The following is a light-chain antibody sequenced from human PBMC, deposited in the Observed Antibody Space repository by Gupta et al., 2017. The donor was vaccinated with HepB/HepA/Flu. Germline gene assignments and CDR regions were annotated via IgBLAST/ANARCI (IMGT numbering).Light chain of an antibody. CDR1: SSNIGSNT. J-gene: IGLJ3*02. Sequence: QSVLTQPPSASGTPGQRVTISCSGSSSNIGSNTVNWYQQLPETAPKLLIYSNNQRPSGVPDRFSGSKSGTSASLAISGLQAEDEADYYCAAWDDSLNANWVFGGGTKLTVL. V-gene: IGLV1-44*01. CDR2: SNN. CDR3: AAWDDSLNANWV.